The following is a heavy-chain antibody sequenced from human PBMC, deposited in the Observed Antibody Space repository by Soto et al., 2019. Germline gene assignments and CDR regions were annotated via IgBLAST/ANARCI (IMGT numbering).Heavy chain of an antibody. Sequence: QVQLVQSGAEVKKPGASVKVSCKASGYSFTSYGISWVRQAPGQGLEWMGWISAYNGNTNFAQNLQGRVTMTTDASTSTAYMELRSLSSDNTAVYYCARDGGYRGSDRYCDYWGQGTLVTVSS. CDR1: GYSFTSYG. CDR3: ARDGGYRGSDRYCDY. D-gene: IGHD2-15*01. V-gene: IGHV1-18*01. CDR2: ISAYNGNT. J-gene: IGHJ4*02.